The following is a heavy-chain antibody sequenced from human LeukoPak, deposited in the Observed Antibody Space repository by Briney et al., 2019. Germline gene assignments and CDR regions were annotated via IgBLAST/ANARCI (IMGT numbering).Heavy chain of an antibody. CDR1: GGTFSSYA. V-gene: IGHV1-69*05. J-gene: IGHJ4*02. CDR2: IIPIFGTS. Sequence: ASVKVSCKASGGTFSSYAISWVRQAPGQGLEWMARIIPIFGTSDYAQKFQGRVTITTDESTSTAFMELSGLRSEDTAVYYCTKGHEDYFDYWGQGSLVTVSS. CDR3: TKGHEDYFDY.